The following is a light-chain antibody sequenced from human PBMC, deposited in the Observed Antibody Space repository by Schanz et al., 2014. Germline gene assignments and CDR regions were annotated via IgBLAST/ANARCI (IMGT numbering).Light chain of an antibody. CDR3: QQSHSTPRT. J-gene: IGKJ2*01. CDR2: DAS. CDR1: QNVGDY. V-gene: IGKV1-39*01. Sequence: DIQLTQSPSPLSASVGDRVTITCRASQNVGDYLNWYQHKSGEAPKLLIYDASSLQSGVPSRFSGSGSGTDFSLTISDLQPEDFATYYCQQSHSTPRTFGQGTTVEIK.